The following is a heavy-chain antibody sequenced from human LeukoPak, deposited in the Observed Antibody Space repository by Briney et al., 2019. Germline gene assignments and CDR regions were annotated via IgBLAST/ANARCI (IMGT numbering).Heavy chain of an antibody. CDR2: IKHDGGEK. J-gene: IGHJ6*04. CDR1: GFTFSGYW. V-gene: IGHV3-7*01. D-gene: IGHD3-10*01. CDR3: ARDRGFGQADV. Sequence: GGSLRLSCAASGFTFSGYWMSWLRQAPGKGLEWVANIKHDGGEKYYVDYVKGRFTISRDNAKNSLYLQMNSLRAEDTAVYYCARDRGFGQADVWGKGTTVTVSS.